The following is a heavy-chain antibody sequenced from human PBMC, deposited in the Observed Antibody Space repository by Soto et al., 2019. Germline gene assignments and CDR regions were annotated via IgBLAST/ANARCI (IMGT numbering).Heavy chain of an antibody. J-gene: IGHJ5*02. V-gene: IGHV3-30*04. Sequence: QVQLVESGGGVVQPGRSLRLSCAASGFSISRSAMHWVRQAPGKGLEWVAVIAYDGSNRWYADSAKGRFTISRDNSKHTVYLQMSSLRGEDTAVYYCARDLQAGTDNVNWFDPWGQGTMVTVSS. CDR1: GFSISRSA. D-gene: IGHD1-7*01. CDR3: ARDLQAGTDNVNWFDP. CDR2: IAYDGSNR.